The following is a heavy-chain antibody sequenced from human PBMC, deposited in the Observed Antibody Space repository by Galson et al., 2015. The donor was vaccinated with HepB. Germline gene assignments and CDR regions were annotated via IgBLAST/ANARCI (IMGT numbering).Heavy chain of an antibody. CDR1: GFTFSSYW. D-gene: IGHD3-3*01. Sequence: SLRLSCAASGFTFSSYWMSWVRQAPGKGLEWVANIKQDGSEKYYVDSVKGRFTISRDNAKNSLYLQMNSLRAEDTAVYYCARDYGAGYDFFFDYWGQGTLVTVSS. V-gene: IGHV3-7*03. CDR3: ARDYGAGYDFFFDY. J-gene: IGHJ4*02. CDR2: IKQDGSEK.